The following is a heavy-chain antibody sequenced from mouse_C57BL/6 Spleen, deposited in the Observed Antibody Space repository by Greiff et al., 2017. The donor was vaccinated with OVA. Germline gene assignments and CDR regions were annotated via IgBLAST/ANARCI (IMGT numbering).Heavy chain of an antibody. Sequence: VQLQQSGAELVRPGASVTLSCKASGYTFTDYEMHWVKQTPVHGLEWIGAIDPETGGTAYNQKFKGKAILTADKSSSTAYMELRSLTSEDSAVYYCTRSRAQATGGFAYWGKGTLVTVSA. D-gene: IGHD3-2*02. V-gene: IGHV1-15*01. CDR3: TRSRAQATGGFAY. J-gene: IGHJ3*01. CDR1: GYTFTDYE. CDR2: IDPETGGT.